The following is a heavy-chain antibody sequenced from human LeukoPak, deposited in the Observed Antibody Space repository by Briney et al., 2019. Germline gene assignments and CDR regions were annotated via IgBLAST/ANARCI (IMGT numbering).Heavy chain of an antibody. CDR1: GGSIGSYY. CDR3: ARSRVDYYGSGSYPDY. CDR2: IYYSGST. D-gene: IGHD3-10*01. V-gene: IGHV4-59*08. Sequence: SETLSLTCTVSGGSIGSYYWSWIRQPPGKGLEWIGYIYYSGSTNYNPSLKSRVTISVDTSKNQFSLKLSSVTAADTAVYYCARSRVDYYGSGSYPDYWGQGTLVTVSS. J-gene: IGHJ4*02.